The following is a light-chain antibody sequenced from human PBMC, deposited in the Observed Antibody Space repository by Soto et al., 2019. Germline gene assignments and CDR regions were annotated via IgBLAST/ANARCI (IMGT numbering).Light chain of an antibody. CDR3: CSYAGSSIFYV. CDR2: EVS. J-gene: IGLJ1*01. V-gene: IGLV2-23*02. CDR1: SSEVGSYNL. Sequence: QSVLTQPASVSGSPGRSITISCTGTSSEVGSYNLVSWYQQHPGKAPKLMIYEVSKRPSGVSNRFSGSKSGNTASLTISWLQVEDEADYYCCSYAGSSIFYVFGTGTKVTVL.